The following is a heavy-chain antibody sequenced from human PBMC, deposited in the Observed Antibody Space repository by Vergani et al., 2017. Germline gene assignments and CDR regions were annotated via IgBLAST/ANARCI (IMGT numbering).Heavy chain of an antibody. CDR2: VNPEGTNT. J-gene: IGHJ6*03. CDR3: ARDRGDWRYSRYFYNYYMDV. CDR1: GFTFSRHW. D-gene: IGHD2-8*02. Sequence: EVQLVESGGGLVQPGGSLRLSCAASGFTFSRHWMHWVRQAPGKGLVWVSRVNPEGTNTPYADSVKGRFTISRDNSKSTLFLQMNSLRVEDMAVYYCARDRGDWRYSRYFYNYYMDVWGKGTTVTVSS. V-gene: IGHV3-74*01.